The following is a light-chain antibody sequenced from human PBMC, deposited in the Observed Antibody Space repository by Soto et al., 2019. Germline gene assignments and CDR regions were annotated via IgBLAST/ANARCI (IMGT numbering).Light chain of an antibody. Sequence: DIVMTQSPDSLAVSLGERATINCKSSQNVLHSSNNKNYLAWYQQKPGQPPKLLIYWASTRESGVPVRFSGSGSGTDFTLTISSLQPEDVAIYYCQQYYGSPPMYTFGQGTKLEIK. J-gene: IGKJ2*01. CDR2: WAS. V-gene: IGKV4-1*01. CDR3: QQYYGSPPMYT. CDR1: QNVLHSSNNKNY.